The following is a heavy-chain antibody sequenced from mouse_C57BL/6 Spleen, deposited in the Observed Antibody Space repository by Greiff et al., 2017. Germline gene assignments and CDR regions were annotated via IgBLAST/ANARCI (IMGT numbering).Heavy chain of an antibody. J-gene: IGHJ4*01. V-gene: IGHV2-2*01. CDR1: GFSLTSYG. D-gene: IGHD2-4*01. Sequence: VHLVESGPGLVQPSQSLSITCTVSGFSLTSYGVHWVRQSPGKGLEWLGVIWSGGSTDYNAAFISRLSISKDNSKSQVFFKMNSLQADDTAIYYCARTGYDYPYYAMDYWGQGTSVTVSS. CDR2: IWSGGST. CDR3: ARTGYDYPYYAMDY.